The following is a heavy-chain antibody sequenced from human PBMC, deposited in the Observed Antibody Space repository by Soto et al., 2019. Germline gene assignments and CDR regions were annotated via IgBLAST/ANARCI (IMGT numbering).Heavy chain of an antibody. J-gene: IGHJ4*02. D-gene: IGHD6-6*01. Sequence: GGSLRLSCAASGFTFSSYGMHWVRQAPGKGLEWVAVISYDGSNKYYADSVKGRFTISRDNSKNTLHLQMNSLRAEDTAVYYCAKDWGQLVNPFDYWGQGTLVTVSS. CDR1: GFTFSSYG. CDR2: ISYDGSNK. CDR3: AKDWGQLVNPFDY. V-gene: IGHV3-30*18.